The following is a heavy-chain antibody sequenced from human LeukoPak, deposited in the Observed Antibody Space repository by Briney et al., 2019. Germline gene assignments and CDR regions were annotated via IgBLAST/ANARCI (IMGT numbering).Heavy chain of an antibody. CDR2: IIPIFGTA. CDR1: GGTFSSYA. CDR3: ARGGYSSAYDAFDI. J-gene: IGHJ3*02. D-gene: IGHD6-25*01. Sequence: SVKVSCKASGGTFSSYAISWVRQAPGQGLEWMGGIIPIFGTANYAQKFQGRVTITTDESTSTAYMELSSLRSEDTAVYHCARGGYSSAYDAFDIWGQGTMVTVSS. V-gene: IGHV1-69*05.